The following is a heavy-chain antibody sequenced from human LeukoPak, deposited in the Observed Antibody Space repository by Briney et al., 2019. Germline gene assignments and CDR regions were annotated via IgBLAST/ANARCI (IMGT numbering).Heavy chain of an antibody. J-gene: IGHJ6*03. D-gene: IGHD6-19*01. Sequence: SVKVSCKASGGTFSNYALNWVRQAPGQGLEWMGGIIPIVETANYAQKFQGRVTISTDESTSTVFMELHSLRSQDTAVYYCTTDPRITVAGTGYYYYYIDVWGKGTTVTLSS. V-gene: IGHV1-69*05. CDR1: GGTFSNYA. CDR2: IIPIVETA. CDR3: TTDPRITVAGTGYYYYYIDV.